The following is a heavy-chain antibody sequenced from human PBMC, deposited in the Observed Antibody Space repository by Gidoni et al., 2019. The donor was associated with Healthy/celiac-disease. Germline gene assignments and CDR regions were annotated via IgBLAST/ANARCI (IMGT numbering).Heavy chain of an antibody. V-gene: IGHV3-7*03. CDR3: ARVRRSGWYRAFDI. D-gene: IGHD6-19*01. CDR1: GFTFSSYW. CDR2: IKQDGSEK. J-gene: IGHJ3*02. Sequence: EVQLVESGVGLVKPGGSLRLSCAASGFTFSSYWMSWVRQAPGKGLEWVANIKQDGSEKYYVDSVKGRFTISRDNAKNSLYLQMNSLRAEDTAVYYCARVRRSGWYRAFDIWGQGTMVTVSS.